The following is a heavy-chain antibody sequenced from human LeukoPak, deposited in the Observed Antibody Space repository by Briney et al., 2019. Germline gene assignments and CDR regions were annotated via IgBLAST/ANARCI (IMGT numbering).Heavy chain of an antibody. Sequence: VASVKVSCKASGYTFTGYYMHWVRQAPGQGLEWMGSINPNSGGTNYAQKFQGRVTMTRDTSISTAYMELSSLRSEDTAVYYCARGQGNTWLNHAFDIWGQGTLVTVSS. J-gene: IGHJ3*02. CDR2: INPNSGGT. CDR1: GYTFTGYY. D-gene: IGHD5-12*01. V-gene: IGHV1-2*02. CDR3: ARGQGNTWLNHAFDI.